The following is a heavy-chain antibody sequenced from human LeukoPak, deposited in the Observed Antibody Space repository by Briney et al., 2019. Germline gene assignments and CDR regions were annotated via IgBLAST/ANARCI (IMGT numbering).Heavy chain of an antibody. D-gene: IGHD6-13*01. Sequence: SETLSLTCTVSGGSISSSSYYWGWIRQPPGKGLEWIGSIYYSSRSTYYNPSLKSRVTISVDTSKNQFSLKLSSVTAADTAVYYCAKSLGDSSSWSPFHYWGQGTLVTVSS. J-gene: IGHJ4*02. CDR3: AKSLGDSSSWSPFHY. CDR2: IYYSSRST. V-gene: IGHV4-39*01. CDR1: GGSISSSSYY.